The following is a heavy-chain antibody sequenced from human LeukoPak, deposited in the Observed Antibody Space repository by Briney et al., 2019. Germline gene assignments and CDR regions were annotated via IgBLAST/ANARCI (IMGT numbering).Heavy chain of an antibody. J-gene: IGHJ4*02. CDR1: GGTFSSYA. Sequence: ASVKVSCKASGGTFSSYAISWVRQAPGQGLEWMGRIIPILGIANYAQKFQGRVTITADKSTSTAYMELSSLRSEDTAVYYCARDLHINYFDCWGQGTLVTVSS. CDR3: ARDLHINYFDC. CDR2: IIPILGIA. V-gene: IGHV1-69*04.